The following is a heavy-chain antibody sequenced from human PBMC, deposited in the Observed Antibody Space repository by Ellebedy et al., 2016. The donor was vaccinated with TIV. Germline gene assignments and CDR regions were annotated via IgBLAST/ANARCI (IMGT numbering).Heavy chain of an antibody. CDR2: IKQDGIEK. CDR1: GFSFRSYW. J-gene: IGHJ3*01. CDR3: ATDGSYGDFRSPAHAFEH. V-gene: IGHV3-7*01. D-gene: IGHD4-17*01. Sequence: GGSLRLSCAASGFSFRSYWMSWVRQAPGKGLEWVANIKQDGIEKYYVDSVKGRFTISRDNAKNSLYLQMNSLRAEDTAVYYCATDGSYGDFRSPAHAFEHWGQGTMVSVSS.